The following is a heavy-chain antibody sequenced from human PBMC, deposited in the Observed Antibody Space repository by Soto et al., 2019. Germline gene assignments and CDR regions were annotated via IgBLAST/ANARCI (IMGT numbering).Heavy chain of an antibody. V-gene: IGHV3-30*18. CDR2: ISYDGSNK. J-gene: IGHJ6*02. CDR1: GFTFSSYG. CDR3: AKDQGGMDV. Sequence: QVQLVESGGGVVQPGRSLRLSCAASGFTFSSYGMHWVRQAPGKGLEWVAVISYDGSNKYYADSVKGRFTISRDNSKNTLYLQMNSLRAEETAVYYCAKDQGGMDVWGQGTTVTVSS.